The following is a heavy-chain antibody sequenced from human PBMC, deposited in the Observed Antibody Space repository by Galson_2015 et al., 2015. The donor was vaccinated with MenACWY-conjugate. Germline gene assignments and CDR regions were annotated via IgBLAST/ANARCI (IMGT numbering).Heavy chain of an antibody. CDR2: PYYRSKWYN. J-gene: IGHJ5*02. Sequence: CAISGDSVSSNSAAWNWIRQSPSRGLEWLGRPYYRSKWYNDYAVSVKCRITINPDTSKNQFSLQLNSVTPEDTAVYYCARGGSAYEVSDRGWFDPWGQGTLVTVSS. D-gene: IGHD3-10*01. V-gene: IGHV6-1*01. CDR3: ARGGSAYEVSDRGWFDP. CDR1: GDSVSSNSAA.